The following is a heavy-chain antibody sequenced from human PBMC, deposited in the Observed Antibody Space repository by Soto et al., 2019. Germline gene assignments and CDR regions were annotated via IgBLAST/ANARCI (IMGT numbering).Heavy chain of an antibody. CDR3: ARQTGLVRGVIDS. V-gene: IGHV4-39*01. Sequence: QLQLQESGPGLVKPSGTLSLTCTVSGASISSTSYWGWIRQPPGKGLEWIGAMYHRGNTYYSPSLKSGVNVSVDTSKNPISLRLTSVTAADTAVYYCARQTGLVRGVIDSWGQGTLVTVSS. D-gene: IGHD3-10*01. CDR2: MYHRGNT. J-gene: IGHJ4*02. CDR1: GASISSTSY.